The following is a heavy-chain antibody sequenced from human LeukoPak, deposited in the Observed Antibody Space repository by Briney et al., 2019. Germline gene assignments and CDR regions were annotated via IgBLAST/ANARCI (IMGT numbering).Heavy chain of an antibody. D-gene: IGHD5-24*01. CDR1: GGSISSGGYY. CDR3: ARGLEMATIGDY. J-gene: IGHJ4*02. V-gene: IGHV4-31*03. Sequence: PSQTVSLTCTVSGGSISSGGYYWSWIRQHPGKGLEWIGYIYYSGSTYYNPSLKSRVTISVDTSKNQFSLKLSSVTAADTAVYYCARGLEMATIGDYWGQGTLVTVSS. CDR2: IYYSGST.